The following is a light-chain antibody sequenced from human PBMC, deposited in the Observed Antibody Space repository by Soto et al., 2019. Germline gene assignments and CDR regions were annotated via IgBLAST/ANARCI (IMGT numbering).Light chain of an antibody. CDR1: QSVSSNY. J-gene: IGKJ5*01. CDR3: QQYGSSPMT. V-gene: IGKV3-20*01. Sequence: EIVLTQSPGTLSLSPGERATLSYRASQSVSSNYLAWYQQKPDQAPRLLIYGASSRATGIPDRFSGSGSGTDFTLTISRLEPEDFAVYYCQQYGSSPMTFGQGTRLEIK. CDR2: GAS.